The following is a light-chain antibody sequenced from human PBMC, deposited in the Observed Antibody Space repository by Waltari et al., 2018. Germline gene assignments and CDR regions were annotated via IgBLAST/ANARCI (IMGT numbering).Light chain of an antibody. CDR3: QQYNTYPWT. Sequence: DIQMTQSPSTLSASVGDRVTITCRASERISRWLAWYQQKPGMAPKLLIYQASSLEDGLPSRFSGSGFETEFSLSISSLQPEDFTTYYYQQYNTYPWTFGQGTKVEIK. J-gene: IGKJ1*01. V-gene: IGKV1-5*03. CDR1: ERISRW. CDR2: QAS.